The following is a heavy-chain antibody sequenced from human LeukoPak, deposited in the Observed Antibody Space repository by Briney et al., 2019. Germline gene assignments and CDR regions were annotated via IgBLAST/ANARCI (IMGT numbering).Heavy chain of an antibody. Sequence: GGSLRLSCAASGFIFSSYWMHWVRQAPGKGLVWASRINPDGSSTTYADSVKGRFTISRDSAKNTLSLQMNSLRAEDTAVYYCARVGYNYGYDYWGQGTLVTVSS. CDR3: ARVGYNYGYDY. CDR2: INPDGSST. V-gene: IGHV3-74*01. J-gene: IGHJ4*02. CDR1: GFIFSSYW. D-gene: IGHD5-18*01.